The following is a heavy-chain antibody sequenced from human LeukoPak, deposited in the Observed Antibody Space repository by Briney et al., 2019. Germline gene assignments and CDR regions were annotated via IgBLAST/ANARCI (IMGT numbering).Heavy chain of an antibody. CDR1: GYTFTGYY. CDR2: TNPNSGGT. V-gene: IGHV1-2*02. CDR3: ARYRTGGGVGY. Sequence: ASVKVSCKASGYTFTGYYMHWVRQAPGQGLGWMGWTNPNSGGTNYAQKFQGRVTMTRDTSISTAYMELSRLRSDDTAVYYCARYRTGGGVGYWGQGTLVTVSS. J-gene: IGHJ4*02. D-gene: IGHD2-15*01.